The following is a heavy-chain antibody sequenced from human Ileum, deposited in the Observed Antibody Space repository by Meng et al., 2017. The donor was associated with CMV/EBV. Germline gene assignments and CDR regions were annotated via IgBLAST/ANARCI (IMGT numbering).Heavy chain of an antibody. V-gene: IGHV4-59*01. CDR3: ARRFSGWSYYFDH. CDR1: GGSLNNYY. D-gene: IGHD6-19*01. J-gene: IGHJ4*02. Sequence: GSLRLSCFVSGGSLNNYYWSWIRQPPGKGLEWIGHIYSSGLTSYNFPLKSRVTISVDTSKNQFSLNLTSVTAADTAVYYCARRFSGWSYYFDHWGPGMLVTVSS. CDR2: IYSSGLT.